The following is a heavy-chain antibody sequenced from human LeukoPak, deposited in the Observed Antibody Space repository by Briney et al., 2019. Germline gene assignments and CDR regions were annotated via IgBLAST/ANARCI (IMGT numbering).Heavy chain of an antibody. CDR1: GFTFTISA. CDR3: ATYRTGSSWPYFDY. J-gene: IGHJ4*02. Sequence: ASVKVSCKASGFTFTISAMQWVRQARGQRLEWIGWIVVGSGNTNYAQKFQERVTITGDMSTSTAYMELSSLRSEDTAVYYCATYRTGSSWPYFDYWGQGTPVTVSS. D-gene: IGHD6-13*01. CDR2: IVVGSGNT. V-gene: IGHV1-58*02.